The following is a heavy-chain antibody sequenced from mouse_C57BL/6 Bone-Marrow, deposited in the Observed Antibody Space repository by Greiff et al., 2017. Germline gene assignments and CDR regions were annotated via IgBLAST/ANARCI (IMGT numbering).Heavy chain of an antibody. D-gene: IGHD2-3*01. V-gene: IGHV1-15*01. Sequence: VQLQQSGAELVRPGASVTLSCTASGYTFTDYEMHWVKQTPVQGLEWIGAIDPETGGTASNQKFKGKAILTADKSTSTAYMELRSLTSEDSAVYYCTDNDDFDYWGQGTTLTVSS. CDR3: TDNDDFDY. CDR2: IDPETGGT. J-gene: IGHJ2*01. CDR1: GYTFTDYE.